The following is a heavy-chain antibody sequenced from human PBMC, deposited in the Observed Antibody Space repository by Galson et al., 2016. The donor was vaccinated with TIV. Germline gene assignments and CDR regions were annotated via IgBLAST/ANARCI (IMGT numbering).Heavy chain of an antibody. D-gene: IGHD5-24*01. CDR2: IYASDTT. J-gene: IGHJ4*02. CDR1: GFSVSFNH. Sequence: SLRLSCAASGFSVSFNHMSWVRQAPGKGLEWVSLIYASDTTYYIDSVKGRFTISRDNSKNTLYLQMNSLRVDDTAVYYCAKAGKGDAYSNYFDHWGQGALVTVTS. CDR3: AKAGKGDAYSNYFDH. V-gene: IGHV3-53*01.